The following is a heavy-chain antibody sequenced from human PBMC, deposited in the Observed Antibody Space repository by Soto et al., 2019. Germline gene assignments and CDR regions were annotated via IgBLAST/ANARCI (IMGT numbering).Heavy chain of an antibody. D-gene: IGHD3-22*01. CDR2: IYYSGST. V-gene: IGHV4-30-4*01. Sequence: QVQLQESGPGLVKPSQTLSLTCTVSGGSISSGDYYWSWIRQPPGKGLEWIGYIYYSGSTYYNPSLKSRFTISVDTSKNQFSLKLSSVTAADTAVYYCASLYYYDSSGYYRYVVDPWGQGTLVTVSS. CDR3: ASLYYYDSSGYYRYVVDP. CDR1: GGSISSGDYY. J-gene: IGHJ5*02.